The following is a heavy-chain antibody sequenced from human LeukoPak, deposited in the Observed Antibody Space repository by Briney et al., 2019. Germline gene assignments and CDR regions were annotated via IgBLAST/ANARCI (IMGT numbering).Heavy chain of an antibody. J-gene: IGHJ3*02. D-gene: IGHD2-15*01. CDR1: GYSISTGYY. V-gene: IGHV4-38-2*01. CDR3: AMVGHCGGGGCPNDAFDI. CDR2: IYHTGST. Sequence: PSETLSLTCAVSGYSISTGYYWGWIRQTPGKGLVWIGSIYHTGSTYYNPSLKSRVTLSVDTSKNQFSLKLNSVTAADTAVYYCAMVGHCGGGGCPNDAFDIWGQGTMVTVSS.